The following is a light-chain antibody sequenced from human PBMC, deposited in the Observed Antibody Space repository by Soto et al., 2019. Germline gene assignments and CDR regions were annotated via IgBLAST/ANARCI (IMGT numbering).Light chain of an antibody. Sequence: DIVMTQSPDSLAVSLGEGAAINCNSSRSGVYSSYNNYYLAWYHQKPGQPPNLLFCWASAGASGVPDRFSGSGSGTDSTLTISSLQAEDVAVYHCQQYYSTPPTFGQGT. J-gene: IGKJ1*01. CDR3: QQYYSTPPT. CDR2: WAS. CDR1: RSGVYSSYNNYY. V-gene: IGKV4-1*01.